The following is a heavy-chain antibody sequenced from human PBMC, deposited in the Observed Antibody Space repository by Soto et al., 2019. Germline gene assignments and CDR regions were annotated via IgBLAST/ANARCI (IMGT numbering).Heavy chain of an antibody. Sequence: PSETLSLTCTVSGGSTKYYSWSWIRQSPERGLEWLGEINHSGSTNYNPSLKSRVTISVDTSKNQFSLKLSSVTAADTAVYYCARGGMITMVRGAPNTYYYGMDVWGQGTTVTVS. CDR2: INHSGST. CDR1: GGSTKYYS. J-gene: IGHJ6*02. D-gene: IGHD3-10*01. V-gene: IGHV4-34*01. CDR3: ARGGMITMVRGAPNTYYYGMDV.